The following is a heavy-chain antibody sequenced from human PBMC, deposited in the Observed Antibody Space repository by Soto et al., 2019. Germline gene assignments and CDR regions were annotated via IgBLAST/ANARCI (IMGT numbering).Heavy chain of an antibody. CDR3: AKDRATYYYDSSGYLGTY. CDR2: ISGSGGST. J-gene: IGHJ4*02. CDR1: GFTFSSYA. Sequence: LRLSCAASGFTFSSYAMSWVRQAPGKGLEWVSAISGSGGSTYYADSVKGRFTISRDNSKNTLYLQMNSLRAEDTAVYYCAKDRATYYYDSSGYLGTYWGQGTLVTVSS. V-gene: IGHV3-23*01. D-gene: IGHD3-22*01.